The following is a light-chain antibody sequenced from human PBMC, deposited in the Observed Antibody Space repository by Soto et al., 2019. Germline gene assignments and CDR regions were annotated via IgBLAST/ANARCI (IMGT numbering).Light chain of an antibody. J-gene: IGLJ2*01. V-gene: IGLV1-40*01. CDR2: GNS. CDR1: SSNIGAGYD. Sequence: QSVLTQPPSVSVAPGPRVTISCTGSSSNIGAGYDVHWYQQLPGTAPKLLIYGNSTRPSGVPDRFSGSKSGTSASLAITGLQAEDEADYYCQSYDSSLSVVVFGGGTKLTVL. CDR3: QSYDSSLSVVV.